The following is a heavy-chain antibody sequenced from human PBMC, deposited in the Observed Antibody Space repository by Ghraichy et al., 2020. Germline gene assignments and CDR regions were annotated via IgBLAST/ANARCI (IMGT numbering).Heavy chain of an antibody. Sequence: GSLNISCTVSGGSVTSGSYYWSWIRQPPGKGLEWIGYIYYSGSTNYNPSLKTRVIISVDTSKNQFSLKLSAVTAADTAIYYCALIRGDILTGRPDWFDSWGRGTLVTVSS. J-gene: IGHJ5*01. CDR2: IYYSGST. V-gene: IGHV4-61*01. CDR1: GGSVTSGSYY. CDR3: ALIRGDILTGRPDWFDS. D-gene: IGHD3-9*01.